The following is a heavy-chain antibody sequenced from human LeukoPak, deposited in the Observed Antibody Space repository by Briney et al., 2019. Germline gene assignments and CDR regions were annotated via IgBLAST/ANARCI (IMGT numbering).Heavy chain of an antibody. CDR2: MNPNSGNT. J-gene: IGHJ5*02. Sequence: GASVKVSCKASGYTFTSYDINWVRQATGQGLKWMGWMNPNSGNTGYAQKFQGRVTMTRNTSISTAYMELSSLRSEDTAVYYCAREQSYYYDSSGYRWFDPWGQGTLVTVSS. D-gene: IGHD3-22*01. V-gene: IGHV1-8*01. CDR1: GYTFTSYD. CDR3: AREQSYYYDSSGYRWFDP.